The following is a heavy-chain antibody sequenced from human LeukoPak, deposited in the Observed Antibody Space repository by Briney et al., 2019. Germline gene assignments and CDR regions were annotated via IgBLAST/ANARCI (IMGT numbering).Heavy chain of an antibody. CDR3: ARSVEMATTNAFDI. CDR2: IIPILGIA. V-gene: IGHV1-69*10. D-gene: IGHD5-24*01. CDR1: GGTFSSYT. Sequence: ASVKVSCKASGGTFSSYTISWVRQAPGQGLEWMGGIIPILGIANYAQKFQGRVTITADKSTSAAYMELSSLRSEDTAVYYCARSVEMATTNAFDIWGQGTMVTVSS. J-gene: IGHJ3*02.